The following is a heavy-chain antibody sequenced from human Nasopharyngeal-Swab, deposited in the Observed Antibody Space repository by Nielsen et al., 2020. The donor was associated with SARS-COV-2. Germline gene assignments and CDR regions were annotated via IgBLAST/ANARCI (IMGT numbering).Heavy chain of an antibody. CDR3: ARGGDPREVVAATDCFDP. D-gene: IGHD2-15*01. Sequence: SETLSLTCTVSGVSISSQYWSWIRQPPGKGLEWIGYISHNSGTNYNPSLKSRVTMFMDTSKNQFSLKLRSVTAADTAVYYCARGGDPREVVAATDCFDPWGQGTLVTVSS. J-gene: IGHJ5*02. CDR2: ISHNSGT. V-gene: IGHV4-59*11. CDR1: GVSISSQY.